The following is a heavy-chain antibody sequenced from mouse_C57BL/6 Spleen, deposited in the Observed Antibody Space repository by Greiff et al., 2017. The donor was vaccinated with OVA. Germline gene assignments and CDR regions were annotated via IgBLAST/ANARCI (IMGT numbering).Heavy chain of an antibody. Sequence: VQLQQSGTELVKPGASVKLSCKASGYTFTSYWMHWVKQRPGQGLEWIGNINPSNGGTNYNEKFKSKATLTVGKSSSTSYMQLSSLTSEDSAVYYCARYYYGTVYWYFDVWGTGTTVTVSS. V-gene: IGHV1-53*01. D-gene: IGHD1-1*01. CDR2: INPSNGGT. CDR1: GYTFTSYW. J-gene: IGHJ1*03. CDR3: ARYYYGTVYWYFDV.